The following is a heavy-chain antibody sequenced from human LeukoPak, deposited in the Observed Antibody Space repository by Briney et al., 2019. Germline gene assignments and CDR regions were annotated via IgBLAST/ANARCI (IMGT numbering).Heavy chain of an antibody. V-gene: IGHV4-39*01. D-gene: IGHD3-10*01. CDR1: GGSISSSSYY. Sequence: KTSETLSLTCTVSGGSISSSSYYWGWIRQPPGKGLEWIGSIYYSGSTYYNPSLKSRVTISVDTSKNQFSLKLSSVTAADTAVCYCARHHGSGSYYMEGNWFDPWGQGTLVTVSS. J-gene: IGHJ5*02. CDR2: IYYSGST. CDR3: ARHHGSGSYYMEGNWFDP.